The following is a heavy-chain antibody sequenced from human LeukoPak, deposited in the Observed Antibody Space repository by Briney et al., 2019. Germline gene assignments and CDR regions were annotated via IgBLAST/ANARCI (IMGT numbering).Heavy chain of an antibody. V-gene: IGHV2-5*01. J-gene: IGHJ4*02. CDR3: AHRLDSGWYDDTFDY. CDR2: IYWNDDK. D-gene: IGHD6-19*01. CDR1: GFSLSTSGVG. Sequence: SGPTLVKPTQTLTLTCTFSGFSLSTSGVGVGWIRQPPGKALEWLALIYWNDDKRYSPSLKSRLTITKDTSKNQVVLTMTNMDPVDTATYYCAHRLDSGWYDDTFDYWGQGTLVTVSS.